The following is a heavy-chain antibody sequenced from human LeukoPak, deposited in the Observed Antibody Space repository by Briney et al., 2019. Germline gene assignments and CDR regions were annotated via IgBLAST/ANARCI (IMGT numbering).Heavy chain of an antibody. CDR2: INHSGST. CDR3: ARHQGSDYDFWSGYYWFDP. Sequence: PSETLSLTCAVYGGSFSGYYWSWIRQPPGKGLEWIGEINHSGSTNYNPSLKSRVAISVDTSKNQFSLKLSSVTAADTAVYYCARHQGSDYDFWSGYYWFDPWGQGTLVTVSS. CDR1: GGSFSGYY. J-gene: IGHJ5*02. D-gene: IGHD3-3*01. V-gene: IGHV4-34*01.